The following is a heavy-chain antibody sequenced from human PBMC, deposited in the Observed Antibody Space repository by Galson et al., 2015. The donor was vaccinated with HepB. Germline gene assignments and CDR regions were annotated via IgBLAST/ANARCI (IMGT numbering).Heavy chain of an antibody. V-gene: IGHV3-11*01. J-gene: IGHJ3*02. Sequence: SLRLSCAASGFTFSDYYMSWIRQAPGKGLEWVSYISSSGSTIYYADSVKGRFTISRDNAKNSLYLQMNSLRAEDTAVYYCARDATYYYDSSGYYYQTTDAFDIWGQGTMVTVSS. CDR2: ISSSGSTI. CDR3: ARDATYYYDSSGYYYQTTDAFDI. CDR1: GFTFSDYY. D-gene: IGHD3-22*01.